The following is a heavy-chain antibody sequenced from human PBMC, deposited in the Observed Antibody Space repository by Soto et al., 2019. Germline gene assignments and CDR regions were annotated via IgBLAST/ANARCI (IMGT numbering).Heavy chain of an antibody. J-gene: IGHJ4*02. D-gene: IGHD4-4*01. CDR2: INHSGST. CDR1: GGSFSGYY. CDR3: AREKPTTVTTVRPHERYYFDY. V-gene: IGHV4-34*01. Sequence: SETLSLTCAVYGGSFSGYYWNWIRQPPGKGLEWIGEINHSGSTNYNPSLKSRVTISVDTSKNQFSLKLSSVTAADTAVYYCAREKPTTVTTVRPHERYYFDYWGQGTLVTVSS.